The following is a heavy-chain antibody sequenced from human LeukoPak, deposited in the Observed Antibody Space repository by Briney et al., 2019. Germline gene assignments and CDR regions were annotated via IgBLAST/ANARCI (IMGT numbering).Heavy chain of an antibody. J-gene: IGHJ4*02. CDR2: IRYDGSNK. V-gene: IGHV3-30*02. CDR3: AKGTGVIQLWLLDY. D-gene: IGHD5-18*01. Sequence: GGSLRLSCAASGFTFCSYGMHWVRQAPGKGLEWVAFIRYDGSNKYYADSVKGRFTISRDNSKNTLYLQMNSLRAEDTAVYYCAKGTGVIQLWLLDYWGQGTLVTVSS. CDR1: GFTFCSYG.